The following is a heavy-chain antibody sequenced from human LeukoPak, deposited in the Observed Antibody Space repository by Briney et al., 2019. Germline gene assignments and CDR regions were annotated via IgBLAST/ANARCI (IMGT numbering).Heavy chain of an antibody. CDR1: GGTFSSYA. J-gene: IGHJ6*02. Sequence: SVKVSCKASGGTFSSYAISWVRQAPGQGLEWMGRIIPILGIANYAQRFQGRVTITADKSTSTAYMELSSLRSEDTAVYYCATRLNVYCSGGSCYSNYYYYGMDVWGQGTTVTVSS. CDR3: ATRLNVYCSGGSCYSNYYYYGMDV. CDR2: IIPILGIA. V-gene: IGHV1-69*04. D-gene: IGHD2-15*01.